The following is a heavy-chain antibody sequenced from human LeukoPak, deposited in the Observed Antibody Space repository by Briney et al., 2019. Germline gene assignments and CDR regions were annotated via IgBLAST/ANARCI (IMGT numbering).Heavy chain of an antibody. CDR2: IYSSGST. Sequence: SQTLSLTCKVSGGSISSGGYYWSWLRQHPGKGLEWIVYIYSSGSTYYNPSLKGRVTISRDTSKNQFSLTLSSVTAADTAVYYCARKRRSRDFDYWGQGTLVTVSS. CDR1: GGSISSGGYY. CDR3: ARKRRSRDFDY. D-gene: IGHD1-1*01. V-gene: IGHV4-31*03. J-gene: IGHJ4*02.